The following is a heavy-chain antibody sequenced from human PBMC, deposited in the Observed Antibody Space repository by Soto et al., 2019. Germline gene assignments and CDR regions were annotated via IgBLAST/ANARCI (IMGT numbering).Heavy chain of an antibody. CDR1: GFTFSSYG. V-gene: IGHV3-30*18. CDR2: ISYDGSNK. J-gene: IGHJ4*02. Sequence: PGGSLRLSCAASGFTFSSYGMDWVRQAPGKGLEWVAVISYDGSNKYYADSVKGRFTISRDNSKNTLYLQMNSPRAEDTAVYYCAKASSSWYPGPDYWGQGTLVTVPS. D-gene: IGHD6-13*01. CDR3: AKASSSWYPGPDY.